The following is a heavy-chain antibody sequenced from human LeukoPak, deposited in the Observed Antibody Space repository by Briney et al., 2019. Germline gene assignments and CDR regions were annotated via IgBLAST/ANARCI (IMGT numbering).Heavy chain of an antibody. CDR2: VSYSGSI. CDR1: GGSISSYY. D-gene: IGHD3-10*01. V-gene: IGHV4-59*01. CDR3: ARDSAFYGSGTIDY. Sequence: SETLSLTCTVSGGSISSYYWSWIRQPPGKGLEWIGYVSYSGSINYNPSLKGRVTISVDTSKNQFSLKLTSVTAADTAVYYCARDSAFYGSGTIDYWGQGSLVTVSS. J-gene: IGHJ4*02.